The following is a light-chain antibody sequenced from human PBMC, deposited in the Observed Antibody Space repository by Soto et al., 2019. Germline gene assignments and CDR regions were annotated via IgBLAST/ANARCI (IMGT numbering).Light chain of an antibody. J-gene: IGKJ4*01. CDR2: DAS. CDR1: QSIGNNY. CDR3: QQYGHSPLT. Sequence: EIVLTQSPGTLSLSPGERATLSCRASQSIGNNYLGWYQQKPGQAPRLLIYDASARATGIPGRFSGSGSGTDFTLTISRLEPEDFAVYYCQQYGHSPLTFGGGTKVEIK. V-gene: IGKV3-20*01.